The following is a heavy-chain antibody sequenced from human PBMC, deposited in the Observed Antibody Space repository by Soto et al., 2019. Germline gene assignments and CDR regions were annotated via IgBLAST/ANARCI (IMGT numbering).Heavy chain of an antibody. D-gene: IGHD6-13*01. CDR1: GFTFSSYG. CDR3: AKDSSSRTYYFDY. CDR2: ISYDGSNK. V-gene: IGHV3-30*18. Sequence: QVQLVESGGGVVQPGRSLRLSCAASGFTFSSYGMHWVRQAPGKGLEWVAVISYDGSNKYYADSVKGRFTISRDNSKNTLYLQMNSLRAEDTAVYYCAKDSSSRTYYFDYWGQGTLGTVSS. J-gene: IGHJ4*02.